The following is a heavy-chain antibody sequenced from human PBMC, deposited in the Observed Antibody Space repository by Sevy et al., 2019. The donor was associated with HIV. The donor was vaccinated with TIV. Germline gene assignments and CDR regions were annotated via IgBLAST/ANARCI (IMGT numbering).Heavy chain of an antibody. J-gene: IGHJ4*02. CDR3: AREVDGVWRVYDY. D-gene: IGHD3-16*01. V-gene: IGHV3-11*01. Sequence: GGSLRLSCAASGFTFSNYYMNWIRQAPGEGLEWVSSISISGRMISYADSVKGRFTISRDNAKNTLYLQMSSLRADDTTADYCAREVDGVWRVYDYWGQGTLVTVSS. CDR2: ISISGRMI. CDR1: GFTFSNYY.